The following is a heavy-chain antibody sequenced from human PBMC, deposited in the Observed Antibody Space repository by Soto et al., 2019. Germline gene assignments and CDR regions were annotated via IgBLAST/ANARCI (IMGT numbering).Heavy chain of an antibody. CDR3: ARYSNNWFQTEGMDV. Sequence: SETLSLTCTVSVDSITTYYWSWIRQPAGKGLEWIGRIDTSGNTNYNPSLKSRVTMSVDTSKKQFSLKLASVTAADTAVYYCARYSNNWFQTEGMDVWGQGTTVTVSS. V-gene: IGHV4-4*07. D-gene: IGHD6-13*01. CDR1: VDSITTYY. J-gene: IGHJ6*02. CDR2: IDTSGNT.